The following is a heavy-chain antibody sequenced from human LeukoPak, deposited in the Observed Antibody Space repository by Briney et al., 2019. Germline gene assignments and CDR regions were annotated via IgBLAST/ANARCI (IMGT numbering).Heavy chain of an antibody. CDR2: IGTAGDT. Sequence: GGSLRLSCAASGFTFSSYDMHWVRQATGKGLEWVSAIGTAGDTYYPGSVKGRFTISRENAKNSLYPQMNSLRAGDTAVSYCARVAQYCSSPSCYRVIDYWGQGTLVTVSS. J-gene: IGHJ4*02. CDR1: GFTFSSYD. CDR3: ARVAQYCSSPSCYRVIDY. V-gene: IGHV3-13*01. D-gene: IGHD2-2*01.